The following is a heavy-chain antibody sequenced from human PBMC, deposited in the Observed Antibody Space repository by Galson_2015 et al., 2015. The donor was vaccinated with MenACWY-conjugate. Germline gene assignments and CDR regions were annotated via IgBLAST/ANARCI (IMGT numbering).Heavy chain of an antibody. CDR2: IHPDGSLT. V-gene: IGHV3-74*03. Sequence: SLRLSCAASGFTFSSLRMHWVRQAPGKGLVWVSQIHPDGSLTTYADSVKGRFTMSRDNAKNTLYLQMNSLRAEDTAVYYCARDRHCSGTDCWGQGTLVTVSS. D-gene: IGHD2-2*01. J-gene: IGHJ4*02. CDR3: ARDRHCSGTDC. CDR1: GFTFSSLR.